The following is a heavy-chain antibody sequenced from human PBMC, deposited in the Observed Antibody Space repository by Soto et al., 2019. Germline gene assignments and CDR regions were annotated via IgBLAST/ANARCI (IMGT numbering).Heavy chain of an antibody. V-gene: IGHV4-4*02. Sequence: SETLSLTCAVSGDSINSENWWSWVRQPPGKGLEWIGEIYHSGNTNYNPSLRSRLTISVDKSKNQFSLKLTSVTAADTAVYYCARGKAYCGRTNCFPVDHWGQGTLVTV. D-gene: IGHD2-21*01. J-gene: IGHJ4*02. CDR3: ARGKAYCGRTNCFPVDH. CDR1: GDSINSENW. CDR2: IYHSGNT.